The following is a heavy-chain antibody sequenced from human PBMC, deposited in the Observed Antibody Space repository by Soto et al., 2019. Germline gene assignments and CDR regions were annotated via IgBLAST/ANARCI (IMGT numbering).Heavy chain of an antibody. J-gene: IGHJ4*02. D-gene: IGHD3-10*01. CDR3: AKASGRIRVPIAAYFDS. V-gene: IGHV3-9*01. Sequence: ALRLSCAASGFTFDDYAMQWVRQAPGKGLEWVSGITWNSGSVAYADSVKGRFTVSRDNAKNSLYLQMNSLRPDDTALYYCAKASGRIRVPIAAYFDSWGKGTPVTVSS. CDR2: ITWNSGSV. CDR1: GFTFDDYA.